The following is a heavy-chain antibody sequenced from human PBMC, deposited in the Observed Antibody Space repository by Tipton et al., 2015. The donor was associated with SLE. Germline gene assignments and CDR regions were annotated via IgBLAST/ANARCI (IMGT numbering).Heavy chain of an antibody. CDR2: INHSGST. CDR3: GTTSTDYGMDV. CDR1: GGSFSDFY. D-gene: IGHD2-8*02. J-gene: IGHJ6*02. V-gene: IGHV4-34*01. Sequence: GLVKPSETLSLTCAVYGGSFSDFYWSWIRQPPGKGLEWIGEINHSGSTNYNPSLKSRVTISVDTSKNQFSLKLRSVTAADTAVYYCGTTSTDYGMDVWGQGTTVTVSS.